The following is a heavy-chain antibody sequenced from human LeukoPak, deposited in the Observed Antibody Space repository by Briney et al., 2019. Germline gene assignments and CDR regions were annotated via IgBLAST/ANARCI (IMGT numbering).Heavy chain of an antibody. CDR1: GYSFTSYW. V-gene: IGHV5-51*01. D-gene: IGHD3-3*01. CDR3: AKRYYDFWSDPRDAFDI. J-gene: IGHJ3*02. Sequence: GESLKISCKGSGYSFTSYWIGWVRQMPGKGLEWMGIIYPGDSDTRYSPSFQGQVTISADKSISTAYLQWSSLKASDTAMYYCAKRYYDFWSDPRDAFDIWGQGTMVTVSS. CDR2: IYPGDSDT.